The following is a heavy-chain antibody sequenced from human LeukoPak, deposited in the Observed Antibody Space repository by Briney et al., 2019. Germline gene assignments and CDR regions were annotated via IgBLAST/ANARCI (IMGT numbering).Heavy chain of an antibody. CDR3: AREGMTTGEFDP. J-gene: IGHJ5*02. D-gene: IGHD4-17*01. CDR2: INYSGST. Sequence: PSETLSLTCTVSGGSISSYYWNWIRQPPGKGLEWIGYINYSGSTSYNPSLKSRITISIDTPKNQFSLKLSSVTAADTAVYYCAREGMTTGEFDPWGQGTLVTVSS. V-gene: IGHV4-59*01. CDR1: GGSISSYY.